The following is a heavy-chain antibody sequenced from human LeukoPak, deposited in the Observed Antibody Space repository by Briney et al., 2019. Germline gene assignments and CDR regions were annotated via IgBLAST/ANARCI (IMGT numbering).Heavy chain of an antibody. D-gene: IGHD6-13*01. CDR1: GFTFSSYG. CDR2: IRYDGSNK. V-gene: IGHV3-30*02. J-gene: IGHJ6*03. CDR3: AKGGQQLGYYYYYYMDV. Sequence: GGSLRLSCAASGFTFSSYGMHWVRQAPGKGLEWVAFIRYDGSNKYYADSVKGRFTISRDNSKNTLYLQMNSLRAEDTAVYYRAKGGQQLGYYYYYYMDVWDKGTTVTVSS.